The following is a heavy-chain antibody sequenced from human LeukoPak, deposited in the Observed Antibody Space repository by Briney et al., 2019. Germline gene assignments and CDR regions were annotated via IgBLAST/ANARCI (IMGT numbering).Heavy chain of an antibody. J-gene: IGHJ5*02. V-gene: IGHV3-49*03. CDR3: TTYYYDSSGYYPIWFDP. CDR2: IRSKAYGGTT. CDR1: GLTFGDYV. Sequence: PGRSLRLSCTTSGLTFGDYVMSWFRQAPRKGLEWVGFIRSKAYGGTTEYAASVKGTFTISRDDSKSIAYLQMNSLKTEDTAVYYCTTYYYDSSGYYPIWFDPWGQGTLVTVSS. D-gene: IGHD3-22*01.